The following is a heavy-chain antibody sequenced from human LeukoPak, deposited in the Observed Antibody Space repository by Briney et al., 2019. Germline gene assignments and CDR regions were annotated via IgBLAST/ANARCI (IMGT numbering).Heavy chain of an antibody. D-gene: IGHD3-22*01. CDR1: GGSISSSSYY. CDR3: ARQGRISMIVVLIEDAFDI. Sequence: SETLSLTCTVAGGSISSSSYYWGWIRQPPGKGLEWIGSIYYSGSTYYNPSLKSRVTISVDTSKNQFSLKLSSVTAADTAVYYCARQGRISMIVVLIEDAFDIWGQGTMVTVSS. CDR2: IYYSGST. V-gene: IGHV4-39*01. J-gene: IGHJ3*02.